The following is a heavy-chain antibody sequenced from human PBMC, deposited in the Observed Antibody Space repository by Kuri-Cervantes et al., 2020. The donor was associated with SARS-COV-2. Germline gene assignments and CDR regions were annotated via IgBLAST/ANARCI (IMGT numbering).Heavy chain of an antibody. V-gene: IGHV3-30-3*01. CDR1: GFTFSSYA. CDR3: AKEGGDGDYADYYFDY. CDR2: ISYDGSNK. Sequence: GGSLRLSCAASGFTFSSYAMHWVRQAPGKGLEWVAVISYDGSNKYYADSVKGRFTISRDNSKNTLYPQMNSLRAEDTAVYYCAKEGGDGDYADYYFDYWGQGTLVTVSS. J-gene: IGHJ4*02. D-gene: IGHD4-17*01.